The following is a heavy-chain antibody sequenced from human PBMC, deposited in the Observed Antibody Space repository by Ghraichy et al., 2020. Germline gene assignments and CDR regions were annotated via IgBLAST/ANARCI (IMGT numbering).Heavy chain of an antibody. J-gene: IGHJ3*02. CDR1: GFTFSSYG. CDR2: ISGSDGST. V-gene: IGHV3-23*01. CDR3: AKELGSLRGAVDI. Sequence: SCAVSGFTFSSYGMSWVRQAPGRGLDWVSAISGSDGSTYYADSVNGRFTISRDNSKNTVYLQMNSLRVEDTAVYYCAKELGSLRGAVDIWSQGTMVTVSS. D-gene: IGHD4-17*01.